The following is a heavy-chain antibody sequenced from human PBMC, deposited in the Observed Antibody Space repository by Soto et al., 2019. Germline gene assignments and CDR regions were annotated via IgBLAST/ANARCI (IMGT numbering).Heavy chain of an antibody. Sequence: GGPLRLSCPASGFTFSSYAMSWVRQAPGKGLEWVSAISGSGGSTYYADSVKGRFTISRDNSKNTLYLQMNSLRAEDTAVYYCAKEPTYYYDSSGYHDYWGQGTLVTVSS. CDR1: GFTFSSYA. CDR2: ISGSGGST. CDR3: AKEPTYYYDSSGYHDY. D-gene: IGHD3-22*01. V-gene: IGHV3-23*01. J-gene: IGHJ4*02.